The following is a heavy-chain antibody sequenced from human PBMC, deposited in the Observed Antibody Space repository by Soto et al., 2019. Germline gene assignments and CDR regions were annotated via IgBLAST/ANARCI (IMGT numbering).Heavy chain of an antibody. D-gene: IGHD2-15*01. CDR3: ARATIRYCNCDNCYRYNWFHA. Sequence: QVQVVQSGAEVKEAGSSVKVSCKASGGSFSDNAISWVRQASGQGLEWMGGIIPVFGVTNYAQKFQGRLTITAEESTSTVYMELRSLRFEDTAIYYCARATIRYCNCDNCYRYNWFHAWGQGTLVAVSS. J-gene: IGHJ5*02. CDR1: GGSFSDNA. CDR2: IIPVFGVT. V-gene: IGHV1-69*12.